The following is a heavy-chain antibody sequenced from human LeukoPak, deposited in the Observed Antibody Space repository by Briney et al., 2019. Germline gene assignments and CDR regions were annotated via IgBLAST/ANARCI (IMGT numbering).Heavy chain of an antibody. Sequence: ASVKVSCKASGYTFTGYHMHWVRQAPGQGLEWMGWINPNSGDANYAKKFQGRVTMTRDTSISTAYVELSSLRSDDTAVYYCARVAVEMASWFDPWGQGTLVTVSS. CDR1: GYTFTGYH. V-gene: IGHV1-2*02. CDR3: ARVAVEMASWFDP. D-gene: IGHD5-24*01. CDR2: INPNSGDA. J-gene: IGHJ5*02.